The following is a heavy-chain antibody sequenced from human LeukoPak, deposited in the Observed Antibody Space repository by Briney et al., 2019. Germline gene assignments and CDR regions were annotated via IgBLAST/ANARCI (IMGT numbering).Heavy chain of an antibody. Sequence: ASVKVSCKASGYTFTGYYMHWVRQAPGQGLEWMGRINPNSGGTNYAQKFQGRVTMTRDTSISTAYMELSRLRSGDTAVYYCARPIGYYDSSGYYSRESYYYYMDVWGKGTTVTVS. V-gene: IGHV1-2*06. CDR3: ARPIGYYDSSGYYSRESYYYYMDV. CDR2: INPNSGGT. CDR1: GYTFTGYY. D-gene: IGHD3-22*01. J-gene: IGHJ6*03.